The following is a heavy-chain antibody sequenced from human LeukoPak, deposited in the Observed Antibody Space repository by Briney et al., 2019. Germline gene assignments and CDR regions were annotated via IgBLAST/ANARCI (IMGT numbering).Heavy chain of an antibody. Sequence: GGSLRLSCAASGFTFRNYFMHWVRQVPGKGLLWVSRISDDGSSTAYADSVKGRFTTSRYNARNTLYLQMNSLRAEESGVYYCAREGGSSWYRAYDIWGQGTVVTVSS. D-gene: IGHD6-13*01. CDR2: ISDDGSST. J-gene: IGHJ3*02. V-gene: IGHV3-74*01. CDR3: AREGGSSWYRAYDI. CDR1: GFTFRNYF.